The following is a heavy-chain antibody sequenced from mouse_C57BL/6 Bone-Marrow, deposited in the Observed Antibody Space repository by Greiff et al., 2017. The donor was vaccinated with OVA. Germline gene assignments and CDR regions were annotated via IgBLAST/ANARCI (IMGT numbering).Heavy chain of an antibody. CDR1: GYTFTSYW. CDR2: IDPSDSYP. V-gene: IGHV1-50*01. J-gene: IGHJ4*01. Sequence: QVQLQQPGAELVKPGASVKLSCKASGYTFTSYWMQWVKQRPGRGLEWMGEIDPSDSYPNYNQKLKGKATLTVDTSSSTAYMQLSSLTSEDSAVYYCARDGSYAMDYWGQGTSVTVSS. D-gene: IGHD1-1*01. CDR3: ARDGSYAMDY.